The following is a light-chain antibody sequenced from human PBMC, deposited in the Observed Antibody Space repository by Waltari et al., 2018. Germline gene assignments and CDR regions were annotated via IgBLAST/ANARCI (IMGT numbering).Light chain of an antibody. V-gene: IGKV1-5*01. CDR1: QSISNW. Sequence: DIQMTQSPSTLSASVGDRVTITCRASQSISNWLAWYQQKPGKAPKLLIYGASNLETGVPSRFSGSGSGTLFTFTISSLQPEDIATYYCQQSYSTPLTFGGGTKVEIK. J-gene: IGKJ4*01. CDR2: GAS. CDR3: QQSYSTPLT.